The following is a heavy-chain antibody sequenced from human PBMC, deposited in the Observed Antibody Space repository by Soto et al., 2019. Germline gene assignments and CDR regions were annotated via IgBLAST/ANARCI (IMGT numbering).Heavy chain of an antibody. J-gene: IGHJ4*02. D-gene: IGHD3-9*01. Sequence: GGSLSLSCASSGGPCSSYIMNLVRQAPGKGLEWVSSISSSSSYIYYADSVKGRFTISRDNAKNSLYPQMNSLRAEDTAVYYCARDFDWCDYWGQGTLVTVSS. V-gene: IGHV3-21*01. CDR3: ARDFDWCDY. CDR1: GGPCSSYI. CDR2: ISSSSSYI.